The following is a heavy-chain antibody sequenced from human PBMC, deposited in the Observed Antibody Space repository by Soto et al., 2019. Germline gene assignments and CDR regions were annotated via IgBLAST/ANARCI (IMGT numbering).Heavy chain of an antibody. Sequence: SETLSLTCTVSGGSISSGGYYWSWIRQHPGKGLEWIGHIFYSGSTNYNPALKSRVTISVDTSKSQFSLKLSSVTAADTAVYYCAKDSGYNYGYFRWFDPWGQGTLVIVSS. CDR1: GGSISSGGYY. V-gene: IGHV4-61*08. CDR2: IFYSGST. D-gene: IGHD5-18*01. J-gene: IGHJ5*02. CDR3: AKDSGYNYGYFRWFDP.